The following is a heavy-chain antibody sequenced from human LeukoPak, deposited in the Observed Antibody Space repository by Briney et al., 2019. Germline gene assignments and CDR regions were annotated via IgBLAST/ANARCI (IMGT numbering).Heavy chain of an antibody. J-gene: IGHJ6*02. Sequence: PSETLSLTCTVSGGSIRSYYWSWIRQPPGKGLEWIGYIYNSVSTNYNPSLKSRVTLSVDTSKNQFSLRLNSVTAADTAVYYCARVGPYYYGSGSYLPPTYYYYGMDVWGQGTTVTVSS. CDR1: GGSIRSYY. CDR3: ARVGPYYYGSGSYLPPTYYYYGMDV. V-gene: IGHV4-59*12. CDR2: IYNSVST. D-gene: IGHD3-10*01.